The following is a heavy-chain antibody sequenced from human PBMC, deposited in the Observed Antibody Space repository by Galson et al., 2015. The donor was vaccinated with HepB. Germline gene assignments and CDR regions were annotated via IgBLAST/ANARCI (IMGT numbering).Heavy chain of an antibody. D-gene: IGHD3-3*01. Sequence: SLRLSCAASGFTVSSNYMSWVRQAPGKGLEWVSVIYSGGSTYYADSVKGRFTISRDKSKNTLYLQMNSLRAEDTAVYYCARGDYDFWSGYWNYFDYWGQGTLVTVSS. J-gene: IGHJ4*02. CDR3: ARGDYDFWSGYWNYFDY. CDR2: IYSGGST. CDR1: GFTVSSNY. V-gene: IGHV3-66*01.